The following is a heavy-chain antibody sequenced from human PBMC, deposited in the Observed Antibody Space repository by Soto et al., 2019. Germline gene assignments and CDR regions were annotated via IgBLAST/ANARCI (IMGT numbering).Heavy chain of an antibody. J-gene: IGHJ4*02. CDR2: INHSGST. D-gene: IGHD2-15*01. Sequence: QVQLQQWGAGLLKPSETLSLTCAVYGGSFSGYYWSWIRQPPGKGLEWIGEINHSGSTNYNPSLKSRVTISVDTAKDQFALKLSSVAAADTAVYYCARGRIIRYCSGGSCYRQDYWGQGTLVTLSS. V-gene: IGHV4-34*01. CDR3: ARGRIIRYCSGGSCYRQDY. CDR1: GGSFSGYY.